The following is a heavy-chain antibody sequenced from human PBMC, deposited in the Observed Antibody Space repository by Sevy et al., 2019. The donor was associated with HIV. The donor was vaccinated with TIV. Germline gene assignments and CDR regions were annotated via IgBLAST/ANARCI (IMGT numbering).Heavy chain of an antibody. J-gene: IGHJ6*02. V-gene: IGHV3-23*01. CDR1: GFTFSNYA. Sequence: GGSLRLSCAASGFTFSNYAINWVRQAPGKGLEWISRISGSGDSTFYADSVKGRFTISRDNSKNTVHLQMNSLGVEDTAVYYCPKVSVPADIHPFYYYAYGMDVWGQGTTVTVSS. D-gene: IGHD2-2*01. CDR2: ISGSGDST. CDR3: PKVSVPADIHPFYYYAYGMDV.